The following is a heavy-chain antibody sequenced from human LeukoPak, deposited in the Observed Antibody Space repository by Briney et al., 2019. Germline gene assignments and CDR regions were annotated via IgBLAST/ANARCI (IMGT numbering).Heavy chain of an antibody. Sequence: SETLSLTCTVSGGSISSSSYYWGWIRQPPGKGLEWIGSIYYSGSTYYNPSLKSRVTISVDTSKNQFSLKLSSVTAADTAVYFCARDRQHRDAFDIWGQGTMVTVSS. D-gene: IGHD1-1*01. CDR3: ARDRQHRDAFDI. CDR2: IYYSGST. CDR1: GGSISSSSYY. J-gene: IGHJ3*02. V-gene: IGHV4-39*07.